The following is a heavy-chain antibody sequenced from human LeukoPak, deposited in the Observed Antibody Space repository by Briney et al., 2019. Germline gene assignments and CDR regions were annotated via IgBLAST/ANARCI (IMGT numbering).Heavy chain of an antibody. V-gene: IGHV3-21*01. D-gene: IGHD3-10*01. CDR1: GFTFSSYS. J-gene: IGHJ4*02. Sequence: GGSLRLSCAASGFTFSSYSMNWVRQAPGKGLEWVSSISSSSSYIYYAGSVKGRFTISRDNAKNSLYLQMNSLRAEDTAVYYCARLGGSGSYSWRYWGQGTLVTVSS. CDR2: ISSSSSYI. CDR3: ARLGGSGSYSWRY.